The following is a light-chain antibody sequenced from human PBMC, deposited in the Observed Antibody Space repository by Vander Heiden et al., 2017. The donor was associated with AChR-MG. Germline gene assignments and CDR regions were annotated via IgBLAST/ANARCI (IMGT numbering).Light chain of an antibody. CDR2: WAS. Sequence: DIVMPKPPHPLAVSLGERATINCKSSQSVLYSSNNKNYLAWYQQKPGQPPKLLIYWASTRESGVPDRFSGSGSGTDFTLTISSLQAEDVAVYYCQQYYSTPPVTFGGGTKVEIK. CDR1: QSVLYSSNNKNY. V-gene: IGKV4-1*01. CDR3: QQYYSTPPVT. J-gene: IGKJ4*01.